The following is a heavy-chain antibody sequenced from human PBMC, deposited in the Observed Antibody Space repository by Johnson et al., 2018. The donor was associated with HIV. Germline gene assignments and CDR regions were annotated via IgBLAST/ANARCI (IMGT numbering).Heavy chain of an antibody. D-gene: IGHD3-22*01. CDR3: VRRFYDSSAFDI. Sequence: VQLVESGGGLVQCGGSLRLSCVASGFTVSSNYMSWVRQAPGKGLEWVSVIYSGGRTYYADSVKGRFTISRDNSKNTLFLQMNSLRAEDTAVYYCVRRFYDSSAFDIWGQGTLVTVSS. CDR2: IYSGGRT. J-gene: IGHJ3*02. V-gene: IGHV3-66*02. CDR1: GFTVSSNY.